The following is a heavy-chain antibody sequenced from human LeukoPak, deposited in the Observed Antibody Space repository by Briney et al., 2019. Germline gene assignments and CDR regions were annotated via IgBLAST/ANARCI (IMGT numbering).Heavy chain of an antibody. Sequence: GGSLRLSCAASGFTFSSYAMSWVRQAPGKGLGWVSAISGSGASTYYADSVKGRFTISRDNSKNTLYLQVNSLRAEDTAMYYCAKDRAGGYCSGGSCYIFDYWGQGTLVTVSS. V-gene: IGHV3-23*01. CDR2: ISGSGAST. CDR1: GFTFSSYA. CDR3: AKDRAGGYCSGGSCYIFDY. J-gene: IGHJ4*02. D-gene: IGHD2-15*01.